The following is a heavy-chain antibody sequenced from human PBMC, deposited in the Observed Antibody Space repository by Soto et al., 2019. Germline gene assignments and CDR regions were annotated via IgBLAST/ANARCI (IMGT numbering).Heavy chain of an antibody. J-gene: IGHJ4*02. CDR3: ARQIYDSDTGPNFQYYFDS. CDR2: IDPSDSQT. V-gene: IGHV5-10-1*01. CDR1: GYSFAVYW. D-gene: IGHD3-22*01. Sequence: GESLKISCKGSGYSFAVYWVTWVRQKPGKGLEWMGRIDPSDSQTYYSPSFRGHVTISVTKSITTVFLQWSSLRASDTAMYYCARQIYDSDTGPNFQYYFDSWGQGTPVTVSS.